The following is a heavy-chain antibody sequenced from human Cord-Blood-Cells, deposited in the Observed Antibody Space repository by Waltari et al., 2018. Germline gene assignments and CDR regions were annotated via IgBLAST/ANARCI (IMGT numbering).Heavy chain of an antibody. V-gene: IGHV1-69*01. J-gene: IGHJ2*01. CDR1: GGAFSSYA. CDR2: IIPICGTA. D-gene: IGHD7-27*01. Sequence: QVQLVQSVAEVKKPGYSVKVSCKASGGAFSSYAIRWVRQAPGQGLGWMGGIIPICGTANYAQKFQGRVTSTADESTSTAYMERSSLRSEDTAVYYCARGGTGDWYFDLWGRGTLVTVSS. CDR3: ARGGTGDWYFDL.